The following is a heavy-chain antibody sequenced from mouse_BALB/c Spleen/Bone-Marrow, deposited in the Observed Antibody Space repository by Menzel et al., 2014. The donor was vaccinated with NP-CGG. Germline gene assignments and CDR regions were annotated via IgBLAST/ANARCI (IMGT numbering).Heavy chain of an antibody. J-gene: IGHJ2*01. CDR1: GFTFSSFG. V-gene: IGHV5-17*02. CDR2: ISSGSSTI. Sequence: EVQVVESGGGLAQPGGSRKLSCAASGFTFSSFGMHWVRQAPEKGLEWVAYISSGSSTIYYGDTVMGRFTISRDNPKNTLFLQMTSLRSEDTATYYCVRSGSSSGYFDYWGQGTTLTVSS. D-gene: IGHD1-1*01. CDR3: VRSGSSSGYFDY.